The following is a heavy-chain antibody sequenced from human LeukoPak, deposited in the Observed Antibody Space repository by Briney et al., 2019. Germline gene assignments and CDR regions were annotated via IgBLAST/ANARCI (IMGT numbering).Heavy chain of an antibody. D-gene: IGHD6-19*01. CDR3: AIGQQWLDY. J-gene: IGHJ4*02. Sequence: PGGSLIFCWAAAGFTFSSYAMTWVCQAAGKGLEWVSGISGSGGSTYYADSVKGLFTISRDNSRNTLYLQMNSLRAEDTAVYYCAIGQQWLDYWGQVTLVTVSS. CDR1: GFTFSSYA. CDR2: ISGSGGST. V-gene: IGHV3-23*01.